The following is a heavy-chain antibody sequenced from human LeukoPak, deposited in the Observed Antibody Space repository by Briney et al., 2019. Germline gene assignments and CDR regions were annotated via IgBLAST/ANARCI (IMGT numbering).Heavy chain of an antibody. Sequence: SETLSLTCAVSGGSIINSNWWSWVRQPPGKGLEWIGEIDHSGSTNYNPSLKSRVTISVDTSKNQFSLKLSSVTAADTAVYYCARHRRGYCSSTSCKYFDYWGQGTLVTVSS. CDR3: ARHRRGYCSSTSCKYFDY. CDR1: GGSIINSNW. J-gene: IGHJ4*02. V-gene: IGHV4-4*02. D-gene: IGHD2-2*01. CDR2: IDHSGST.